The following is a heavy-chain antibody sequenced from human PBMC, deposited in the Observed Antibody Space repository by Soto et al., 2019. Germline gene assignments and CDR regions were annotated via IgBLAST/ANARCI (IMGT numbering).Heavy chain of an antibody. CDR3: ARDSGGAWCFHP. V-gene: IGHV3-33*01. J-gene: IGHJ5*02. CDR2: IWYDGSNK. CDR1: GFTFSSYG. D-gene: IGHD2-15*01. Sequence: QVQLVESGGGVVQPGRSLRLSCAPSGFTFSSYGMHWVRQAPGKGLEWVAVIWYDGSNKFYADSVKGRFTISRDNSKNTLYLQMNSPRAEDTAVYYCARDSGGAWCFHPWGQGTLVTVSS.